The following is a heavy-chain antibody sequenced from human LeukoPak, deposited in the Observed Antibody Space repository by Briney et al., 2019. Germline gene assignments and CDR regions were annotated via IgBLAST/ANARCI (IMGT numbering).Heavy chain of an antibody. CDR3: ARLDTAMVTGDY. CDR2: IFYSGST. J-gene: IGHJ4*02. CDR1: GGSISTSSYY. D-gene: IGHD5-18*01. Sequence: SETLSLTCTVSGGSISTSSYYLGWVRQPPGKGLEWIGNIFYSGSTYYSPSLKSRVTISVDTSKNQFSLKLSSVTAADTAVYYCARLDTAMVTGDYWGQGTLVTVSS. V-gene: IGHV4-39*07.